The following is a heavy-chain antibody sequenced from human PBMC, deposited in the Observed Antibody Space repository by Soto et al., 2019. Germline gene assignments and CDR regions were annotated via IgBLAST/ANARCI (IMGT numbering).Heavy chain of an antibody. CDR1: GGSISSYY. CDR2: IYYSGST. V-gene: IGHV4-59*08. CDR3: ARHVAPYYDYIWGSYRSPYWFDP. J-gene: IGHJ5*02. D-gene: IGHD3-16*02. Sequence: PSDTLSLTCTVSGGSISSYYWSWIRQPPGKGLEWIGYIYYSGSTNYNPSLKSRVTISVDTSKNQFSLKLSSVTAADTAVYYCARHVAPYYDYIWGSYRSPYWFDPWGQGTLVTVSS.